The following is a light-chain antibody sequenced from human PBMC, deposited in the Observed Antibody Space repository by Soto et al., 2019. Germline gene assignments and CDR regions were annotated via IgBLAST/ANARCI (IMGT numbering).Light chain of an antibody. J-gene: IGLJ2*01. Sequence: QSVLTQPASVSGSPGQSITISCTGTSSDVGAHNFVSWYQQHPGKAPKLMIYEVSNRPSGVSDRFSGSKSGNTASLTISGLQAEDEADYYCGTWDSSLSAVVFGGGTKVTVL. CDR1: SSDVGAHNF. V-gene: IGLV2-14*01. CDR2: EVS. CDR3: GTWDSSLSAVV.